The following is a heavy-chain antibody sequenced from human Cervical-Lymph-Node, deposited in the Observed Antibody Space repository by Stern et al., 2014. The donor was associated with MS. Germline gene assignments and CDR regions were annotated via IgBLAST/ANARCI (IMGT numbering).Heavy chain of an antibody. CDR2: INPSGDST. D-gene: IGHD3-9*01. V-gene: IGHV1-46*01. J-gene: IGHJ4*02. CDR1: GYTFTNYY. CDR3: ARLRGYNVLTGYLDY. Sequence: QMQLVQSGAEVKKPGASVKISCKASGYTFTNYYMHWVRQAPGQGLEWMGIINPSGDSTSYAQKIEGRVTMTRDTYTSTVNMELSSLTSGDTAVYYCARLRGYNVLTGYLDYWGQGTLVTVSS.